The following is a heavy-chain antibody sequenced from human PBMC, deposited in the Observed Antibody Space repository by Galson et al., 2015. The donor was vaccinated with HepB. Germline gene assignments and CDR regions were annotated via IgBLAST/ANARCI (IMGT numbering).Heavy chain of an antibody. D-gene: IGHD2-2*01. Sequence: SLRLSCAASGFAFSSYGMHWVRQVPGKGLEWVAFISNDGSNKYYADSVKGRFTISRDNSENAMYLQMNSLGASDTALYYCAWGFCSSASCGNFDYWGQGTLVSVSS. J-gene: IGHJ4*02. CDR2: ISNDGSNK. CDR3: AWGFCSSASCGNFDY. CDR1: GFAFSSYG. V-gene: IGHV3-30*03.